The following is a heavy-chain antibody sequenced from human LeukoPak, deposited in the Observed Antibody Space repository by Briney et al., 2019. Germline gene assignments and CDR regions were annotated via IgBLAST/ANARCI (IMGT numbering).Heavy chain of an antibody. CDR1: GGSISSYY. V-gene: IGHV4-59*12. CDR2: INYSGSS. D-gene: IGHD4-17*01. CDR3: ARVRGDYVYYFDY. J-gene: IGHJ4*02. Sequence: SETLSLTCTVSGGSISSYYWSWIRQPPGKGLEWIGYINYSGSSNYNPSLKSRVTMSVDTSKNQFSLKLSSVTAADTAVYYCARVRGDYVYYFDYWGQGTLVTVSS.